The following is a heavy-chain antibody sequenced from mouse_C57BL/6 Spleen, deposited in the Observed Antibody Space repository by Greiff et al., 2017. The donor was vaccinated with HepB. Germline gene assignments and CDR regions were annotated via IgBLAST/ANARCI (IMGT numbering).Heavy chain of an antibody. CDR3: ARRDYYEEGLDY. CDR2: ISSGSSTI. J-gene: IGHJ2*01. Sequence: EVQLQESGGGLVKPGGSLKLSCAASGFTFSDYGMHWVRQAPEKGLEWVAYISSGSSTIYYADTVKGRFTISRDNAKNTLFLQMTSLRSEDTAMYYCARRDYYEEGLDYWGQGTTLTVSS. D-gene: IGHD1-1*01. CDR1: GFTFSDYG. V-gene: IGHV5-17*01.